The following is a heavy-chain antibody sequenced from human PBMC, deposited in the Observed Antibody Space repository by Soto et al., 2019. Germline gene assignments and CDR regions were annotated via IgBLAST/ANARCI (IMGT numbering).Heavy chain of an antibody. CDR2: ISGSGGST. CDR1: GFTFSSYA. Sequence: SGGSLRLSCAASGFTFSSYAMSWVRQAPGKGLEWVSAISGSGGSTYYADSVKGRFTISRDNSKNTLYLQMNSLRAEDTAVYYCAKDRSSYSSGWYYFDYWGQGTLVTVSS. CDR3: AKDRSSYSSGWYYFDY. J-gene: IGHJ4*02. V-gene: IGHV3-23*01. D-gene: IGHD6-19*01.